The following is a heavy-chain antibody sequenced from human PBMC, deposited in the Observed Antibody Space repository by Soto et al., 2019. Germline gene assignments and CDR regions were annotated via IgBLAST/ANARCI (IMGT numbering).Heavy chain of an antibody. J-gene: IGHJ5*02. CDR3: ATTIWNLAWLHP. D-gene: IGHD1-1*01. Sequence: PSETLSLTCAVYGGSSRGEYCNWIRQPPGKGLELIGQVHRSGSTTYNPSLKSRVTMSVDTSKNQFSLKLESVTAADTAVYYCATTIWNLAWLHPLGQGTLVTVSS. CDR2: VHRSGST. V-gene: IGHV4-34*01. CDR1: GGSSRGEY.